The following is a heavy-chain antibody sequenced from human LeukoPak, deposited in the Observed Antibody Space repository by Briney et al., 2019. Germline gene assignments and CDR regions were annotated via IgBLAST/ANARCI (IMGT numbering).Heavy chain of an antibody. D-gene: IGHD5-24*01. Sequence: GGSLRLSCAASGFTFSSYSMNWVRQAPGKGLEWVSSISTSSSYIYYAGSVKGRFTISRDNARNSLFLQLNSLRAEDTAVYYCARVQNYGYSDYWGQGTLVTVSP. CDR2: ISTSSSYI. CDR1: GFTFSSYS. CDR3: ARVQNYGYSDY. V-gene: IGHV3-21*01. J-gene: IGHJ4*02.